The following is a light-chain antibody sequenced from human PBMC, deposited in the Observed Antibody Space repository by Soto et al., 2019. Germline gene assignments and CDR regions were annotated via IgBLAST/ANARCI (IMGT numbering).Light chain of an antibody. V-gene: IGLV2-14*01. CDR2: EVN. Sequence: QSALTQPGSVSGSPGQSITISCTGTSSDVGGYNYVSWYQQHPGKAPKLMIYEVNNRPSGVSNRFSGYKSGNTASLTISRRQADDEADYYCSSDTSSSTLVFGTGTKLTVL. CDR1: SSDVGGYNY. J-gene: IGLJ1*01. CDR3: SSDTSSSTLV.